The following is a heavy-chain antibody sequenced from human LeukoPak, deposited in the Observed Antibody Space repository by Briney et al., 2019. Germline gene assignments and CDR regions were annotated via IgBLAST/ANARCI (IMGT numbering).Heavy chain of an antibody. CDR3: AKDMTSGDGYNNFDS. CDR1: GFTFSSYA. Sequence: GGSLRLSCAASGFTFSSYAMSWVRQAPGKGLEWVSAVSAGDDTTYYADSVKGRFTISRANSKNTLYLQMNSLRAEDTAVYYCAKDMTSGDGYNNFDSWGQGTLVTVSS. J-gene: IGHJ4*02. D-gene: IGHD5-24*01. CDR2: VSAGDDTT. V-gene: IGHV3-23*01.